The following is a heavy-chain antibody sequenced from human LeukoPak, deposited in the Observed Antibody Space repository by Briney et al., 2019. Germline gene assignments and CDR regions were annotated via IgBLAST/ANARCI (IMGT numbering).Heavy chain of an antibody. Sequence: PSETLSLTCTVSGGSISSYYWSWIRQPPGKGLEWIGYIYYSGSTNYNPSLKSRVTISVDTSKNQFSLKLSSVTAADTAVYYCARGNFVEMATIQPPPYFDYWGQGTLVTVSS. J-gene: IGHJ4*02. CDR2: IYYSGST. CDR1: GGSISSYY. V-gene: IGHV4-59*12. D-gene: IGHD5-12*01. CDR3: ARGNFVEMATIQPPPYFDY.